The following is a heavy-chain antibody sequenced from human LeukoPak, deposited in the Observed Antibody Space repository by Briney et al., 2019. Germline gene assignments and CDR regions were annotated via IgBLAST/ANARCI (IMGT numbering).Heavy chain of an antibody. CDR3: VRVPTLGMYYYYHHMDV. CDR2: MNPNTGNT. Sequence: ASVKVSCKASGYTFTSYGISWVRQATGQGLEWMGWMNPNTGNTGYAQKFQGRITFTRDISINTAYMELSSLRTDDTAVYFCVRVPTLGMYYYYHHMDVWGKGTTVTVSS. CDR1: GYTFTSYG. D-gene: IGHD7-27*01. V-gene: IGHV1-8*03. J-gene: IGHJ6*03.